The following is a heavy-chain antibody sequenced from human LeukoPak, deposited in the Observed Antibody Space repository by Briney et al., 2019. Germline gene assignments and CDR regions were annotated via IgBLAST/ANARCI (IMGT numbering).Heavy chain of an antibody. J-gene: IGHJ5*02. CDR1: GFTFSSYG. CDR2: IRYDGRNK. CDR3: AKVHGIMDYGDYDWFDP. Sequence: GGSLRLSCAASGFTFSSYGMHWVRQAPGKGLEWVAFIRYDGRNKYYADSVKGRFTISRDNSKNTLYLQMNSLRAEDTAVYYCAKVHGIMDYGDYDWFDPWGQGTLVTVSS. V-gene: IGHV3-30*02. D-gene: IGHD4-17*01.